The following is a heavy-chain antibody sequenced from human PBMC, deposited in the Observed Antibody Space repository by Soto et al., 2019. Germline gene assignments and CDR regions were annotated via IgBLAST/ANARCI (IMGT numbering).Heavy chain of an antibody. CDR3: ARRRYNWNQGGADY. CDR1: GGSFSGYY. J-gene: IGHJ4*02. D-gene: IGHD1-20*01. Sequence: SETLSLTCAVYGGSFSGYYWSWIRQPPGKGLEWIGEINHSGSTNYNPSHKSRVTISVDTSKNQFSLKLSTVTAADSFVFFCARRRYNWNQGGADYWGQGTLVTVSS. V-gene: IGHV4-34*01. CDR2: INHSGST.